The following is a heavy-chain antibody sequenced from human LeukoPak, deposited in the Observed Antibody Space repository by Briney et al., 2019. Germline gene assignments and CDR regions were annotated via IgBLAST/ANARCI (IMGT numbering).Heavy chain of an antibody. D-gene: IGHD6-13*01. CDR1: GGSVSSDNAA. V-gene: IGHV6-1*01. CDR2: TYYRSKWYN. CDR3: ARVRGVATTKRTFFDT. Sequence: SQTLSLTCAISGGSVSSDNAAWNWIRQSPSRGLEWLGRTYYRSKWYNDYARSVKSRITINADTSKNRFSLQLNSVTPEDTAVYYCARVRGVATTKRTFFDTWGQGTRVTVSS. J-gene: IGHJ5*02.